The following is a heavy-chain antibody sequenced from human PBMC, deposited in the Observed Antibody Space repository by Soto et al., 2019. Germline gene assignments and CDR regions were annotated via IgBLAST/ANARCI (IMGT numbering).Heavy chain of an antibody. CDR2: ISAYNGNT. J-gene: IGHJ3*02. CDR1: GYTFSSYG. Sequence: GASVKVSCKASGYTFSSYGISWVRQAPGQGLEWMGWISAYNGNTNYAQKLQGRVTMTTDTSTSTAYMELRSLRSDDTAVYYCARGNYVVVGAMAPDALDIWAKGEWSPSPQ. V-gene: IGHV1-18*04. CDR3: ARGNYVVVGAMAPDALDI. D-gene: IGHD1-26*01.